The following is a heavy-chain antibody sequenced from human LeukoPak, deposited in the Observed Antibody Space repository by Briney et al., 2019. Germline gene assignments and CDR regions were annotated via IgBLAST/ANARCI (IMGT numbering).Heavy chain of an antibody. CDR1: GGSISSGDYY. CDR2: IYYSGST. J-gene: IGHJ4*02. Sequence: SETLSLTCTVSGGSISSGDYYWSWIRQPPGKGLEWIGYIYYSGSTNYNPSLKSRVTISVDTSKNQFSLKLSSVTAADTAVYYCARGGSTSFDYWGQGTLVTVSS. CDR3: ARGGSTSFDY. V-gene: IGHV4-61*08. D-gene: IGHD2-2*01.